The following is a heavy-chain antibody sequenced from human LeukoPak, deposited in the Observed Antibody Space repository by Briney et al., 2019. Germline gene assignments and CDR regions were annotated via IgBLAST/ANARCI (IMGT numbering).Heavy chain of an antibody. CDR2: IRYDGSNK. D-gene: IGHD2-2*01. V-gene: IGHV3-30*02. CDR3: AKGRDIVVVPAASFDY. J-gene: IGHJ4*02. Sequence: GGPLRLSCAASGFTFSSYGMHWVRQAPGKGLEWVAFIRYDGSNKYYADSVKGRFTISRDNSKNTLYLQMNSLRAEDTAVYYCAKGRDIVVVPAASFDYWGQGTLVTVSS. CDR1: GFTFSSYG.